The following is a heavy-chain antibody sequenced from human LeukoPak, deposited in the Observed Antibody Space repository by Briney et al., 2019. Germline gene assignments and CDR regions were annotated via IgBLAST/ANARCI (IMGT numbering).Heavy chain of an antibody. V-gene: IGHV3-30*09. D-gene: IGHD6-19*01. J-gene: IGHJ4*02. Sequence: GGSLRLSCAASGFTFSSYAMHWVRQAPGKGLEWVAVISYDGNNKYYADSVKGRFAISRDNSKNTLYLQMNSLRPEDTAVYYCARVEVRYSSGWYADYWGQGTLVTVSS. CDR2: ISYDGNNK. CDR1: GFTFSSYA. CDR3: ARVEVRYSSGWYADY.